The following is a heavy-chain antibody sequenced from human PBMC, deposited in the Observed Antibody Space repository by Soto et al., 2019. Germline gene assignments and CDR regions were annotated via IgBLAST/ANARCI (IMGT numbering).Heavy chain of an antibody. J-gene: IGHJ4*02. CDR3: AKRATTVPTPGNYFDC. D-gene: IGHD2-15*01. V-gene: IGHV3-23*01. Sequence: GGSLRLSCAASGFSFSDYSMTWVRQAPGRGLEWVSTLTPRGTTFYADSVKGRFTISRDNYRNTLSLQMYSLRAEDTARYYCAKRATTVPTPGNYFDCWGQGTLVTVS. CDR2: LTPRGTT. CDR1: GFSFSDYS.